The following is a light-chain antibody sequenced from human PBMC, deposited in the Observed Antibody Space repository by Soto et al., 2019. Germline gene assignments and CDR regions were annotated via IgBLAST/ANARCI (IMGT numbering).Light chain of an antibody. Sequence: QSVLTQPPSASGTPGQRVTISCSGSSSNIGSNTVNWYQQLPGTAPKLLIYSNNQRPSGVPDRFSGSKSGTSASLAISGLQSEDEADYYCAAWEDSLNGRVFGGGTKLTV. CDR3: AAWEDSLNGRV. V-gene: IGLV1-44*01. J-gene: IGLJ2*01. CDR2: SNN. CDR1: SSNIGSNT.